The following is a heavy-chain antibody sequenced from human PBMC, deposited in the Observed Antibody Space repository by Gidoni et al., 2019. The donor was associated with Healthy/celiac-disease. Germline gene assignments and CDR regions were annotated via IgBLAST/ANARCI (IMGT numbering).Heavy chain of an antibody. CDR1: GYTFTSSG. CDR2: ISAYNGNT. V-gene: IGHV1-18*01. CDR3: ARDPAGVVVGADAFDI. J-gene: IGHJ3*02. Sequence: QVQLVQSGAEVKKPGASVTVSCKASGYTFTSSGISWVRQAPGQGLEWMGWISAYNGNTNYAQKLQGRVTMTTDTSTSTAYMELRSLRSDDTAVYYCARDPAGVVVGADAFDIWGQGTMVTVSS. D-gene: IGHD2-2*01.